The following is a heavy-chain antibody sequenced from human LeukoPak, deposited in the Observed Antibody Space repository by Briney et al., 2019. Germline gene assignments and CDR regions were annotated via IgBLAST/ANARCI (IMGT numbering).Heavy chain of an antibody. CDR1: GFSLSSYG. J-gene: IGHJ6*03. CDR3: ARGGEIFGDMDV. D-gene: IGHD3-3*01. V-gene: IGHV3-30*02. CDR2: IRYDGSYK. Sequence: GGSLRLSCAASGFSLSSYGMHWVRQAPGKGLEWVSFIRYDGSYKYYADSVEGRFTISSDTSKNALFLQMNSLRAEDTAVYYCARGGEIFGDMDVWGKGTTVTVSS.